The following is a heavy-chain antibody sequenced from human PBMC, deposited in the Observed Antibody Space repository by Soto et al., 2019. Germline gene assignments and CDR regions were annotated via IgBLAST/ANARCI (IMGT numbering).Heavy chain of an antibody. CDR1: GSTFSSSE. V-gene: IGHV3-48*03. J-gene: IGHJ6*02. Sequence: EVQLVESGGGLVQPGGSLRLSCAASGSTFSSSEMHWVRQAPGKGLEWLSYISKSSSVIYYADSVKGRFTISRDNANNLLYLQMNSLRAEDTAVYFCASVNLRFSYGIDVWGQGTTDTVSS. CDR2: ISKSSSVI. D-gene: IGHD3-3*01. CDR3: ASVNLRFSYGIDV.